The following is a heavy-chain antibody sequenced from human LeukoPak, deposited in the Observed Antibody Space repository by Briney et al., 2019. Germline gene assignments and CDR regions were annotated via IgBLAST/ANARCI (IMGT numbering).Heavy chain of an antibody. Sequence: PGGSLRLSCAASGFTFSSYAMSWVRQAPGKGLEWVSTISGSGAYTYYADSVKGRFTISRDNAKNTLYLQMNSLTAEDTAVYYCTKFFASGSFYKLPFWGQGTLVTVSS. CDR2: ISGSGAYT. J-gene: IGHJ1*01. V-gene: IGHV3-23*01. CDR1: GFTFSSYA. CDR3: TKFFASGSFYKLPF. D-gene: IGHD3-10*01.